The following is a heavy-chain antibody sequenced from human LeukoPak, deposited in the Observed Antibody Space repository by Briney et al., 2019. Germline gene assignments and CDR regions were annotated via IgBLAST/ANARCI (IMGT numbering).Heavy chain of an antibody. J-gene: IGHJ4*02. CDR2: IYSGGST. CDR3: ARAGPIDY. V-gene: IGHV3-53*01. CDR1: GFIVSSKY. Sequence: GGPLRLSCAASGFIVSSKYMSWVRQALGKGLEWVSVIYSGGSTYYAASVEGRFTISRDNSKNTVYLQMNSLRVEDTAVYYCARAGPIDYWGQGTLVTVSS.